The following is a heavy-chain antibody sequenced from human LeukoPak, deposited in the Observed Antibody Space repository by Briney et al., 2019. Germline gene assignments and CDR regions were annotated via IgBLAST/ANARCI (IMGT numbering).Heavy chain of an antibody. V-gene: IGHV3-53*01. D-gene: IGHD6-13*01. CDR2: IYSGGST. CDR3: ASHSSSWYGFDY. Sequence: GGSLRVSCAASGFTVSSNHMSWVRQGPGKGLEWVSVIYSGGSTYYADSVKGRFTISRDNSKNTLYLQMNSLRAEDTAVYYCASHSSSWYGFDYWGQGTLVTVSS. J-gene: IGHJ4*02. CDR1: GFTVSSNH.